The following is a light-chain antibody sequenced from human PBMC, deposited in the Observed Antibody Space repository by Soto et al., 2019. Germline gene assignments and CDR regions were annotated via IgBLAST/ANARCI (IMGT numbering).Light chain of an antibody. J-gene: IGKJ1*01. CDR2: DAS. CDR1: QRINKW. V-gene: IGKV1-5*01. Sequence: DIQMTQSPSTLSASIGDRVTITCRASQRINKWLAWHQQKPGKAPKLLIYDASSLQSGVPPRFSGSGSGTEFTLTIRSLQPDDIATYYCQQYHGYSLTFGQGTKVDIK. CDR3: QQYHGYSLT.